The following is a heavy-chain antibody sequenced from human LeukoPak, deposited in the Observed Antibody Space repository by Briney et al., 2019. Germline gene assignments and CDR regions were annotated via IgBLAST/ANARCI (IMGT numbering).Heavy chain of an antibody. D-gene: IGHD3-10*01. J-gene: IGHJ5*02. CDR2: IRSDGSNK. CDR3: AKDYSKTSYYGSGTYYRPNWFDP. CDR1: GFTFSSYG. Sequence: GGSLRLSCAASGFTFSSYGMHWVRQAPGTGLEWVAFIRSDGSNKNYADSVKGRFTISRDNSKNTLYLQMNSLRPDDTAVYYCAKDYSKTSYYGSGTYYRPNWFDPWGQGTLVTVSS. V-gene: IGHV3-30*02.